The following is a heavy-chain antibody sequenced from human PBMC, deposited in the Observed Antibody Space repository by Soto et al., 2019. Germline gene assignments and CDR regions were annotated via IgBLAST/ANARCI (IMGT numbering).Heavy chain of an antibody. V-gene: IGHV4-34*01. CDR1: GGFLSESY. D-gene: IGHD3-16*01. CDR3: VRIRYQLPSSVLWLDP. CDR2: INHVGGT. Sequence: SETLSLTCAVYGGFLSESYWTWIRQPPGKGLEWIGEINHVGGTNYNPSLKSRVTMSVDTSQNQFSLRLISVAAADTAMYFCVRIRYQLPSSVLWLDPWGQGTPVTVSS. J-gene: IGHJ5*02.